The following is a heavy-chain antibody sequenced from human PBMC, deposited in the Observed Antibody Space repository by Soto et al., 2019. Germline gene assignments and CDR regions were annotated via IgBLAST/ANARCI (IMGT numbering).Heavy chain of an antibody. J-gene: IGHJ5*02. CDR2: ISHSGIR. Sequence: SETLSLTCAVSGGSISSSNWWSWVRQPPGKGLEWIGYISHSGIRHCSPSLQSRLTMSVETSKNQFSLNLTSVTAADTAIYYCATSNTTCPGCYSWGQGTLVTVSS. CDR1: GGSISSSNW. D-gene: IGHD1-26*01. V-gene: IGHV4-4*02. CDR3: ATSNTTCPGCYS.